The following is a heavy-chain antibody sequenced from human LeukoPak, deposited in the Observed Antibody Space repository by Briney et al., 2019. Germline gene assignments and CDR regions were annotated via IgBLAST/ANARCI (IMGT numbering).Heavy chain of an antibody. Sequence: PSETLSLTCTVSGGSISSSTYYWGWIRQPPGKGLEWIGNIFYTGSTYYHPSPKSRVTISVDTSKNQFSLKLSSVTAADTAVYYCARLGPGYSSTWSNDAFAIWGQGTVVTVSS. CDR3: ARLGPGYSSTWSNDAFAI. D-gene: IGHD6-13*01. CDR2: IFYTGST. V-gene: IGHV4-39*01. J-gene: IGHJ3*02. CDR1: GGSISSSTYY.